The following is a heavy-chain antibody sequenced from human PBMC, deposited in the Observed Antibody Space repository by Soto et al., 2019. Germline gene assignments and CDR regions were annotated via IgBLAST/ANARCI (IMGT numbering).Heavy chain of an antibody. Sequence: QVQLVESGGGVVQPGRSLSLSCAASGFTFSSYAMHWVRQAPGKALEWVAVISYGGSKKYYADSVKGRFTISRDNSKNTLYLQMNSLRAEDTAVYYCARDGRGDGYTGAFDYCGQGTLVTVGS. J-gene: IGHJ4*02. D-gene: IGHD3-10*01. CDR1: GFTFSSYA. CDR2: ISYGGSKK. CDR3: ARDGRGDGYTGAFDY. V-gene: IGHV3-30*01.